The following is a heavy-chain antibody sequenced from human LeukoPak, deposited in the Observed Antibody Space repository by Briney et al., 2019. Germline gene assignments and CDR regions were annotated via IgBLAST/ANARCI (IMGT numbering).Heavy chain of an antibody. CDR3: AASLTIFGVEP. CDR2: INHSGST. Sequence: SETLSLTCAVYGGSFSGYYWSWIRQPPGKGLEWIGEINHSGSTNYNPSLKSRATISVDTSKNQFSLKLSSVTAADTAVYYCAASLTIFGVEPWGQGTLVTVSS. V-gene: IGHV4-34*01. J-gene: IGHJ5*02. D-gene: IGHD3-3*01. CDR1: GGSFSGYY.